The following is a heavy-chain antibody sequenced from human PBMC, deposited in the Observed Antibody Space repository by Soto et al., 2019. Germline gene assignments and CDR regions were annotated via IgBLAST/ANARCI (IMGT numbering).Heavy chain of an antibody. D-gene: IGHD2-8*01. J-gene: IGHJ4*02. CDR1: GYTLTELS. Sequence: ASVKVSCKVSGYTLTELSMHWVRQAPGKGLEWMGGFDPEDGETIYAQKFQGRVTMTEDTSTDTAYMELSSLRSEDTAVYYCATAGEGALMVYAIWDFDYWGQGTLVTVSS. V-gene: IGHV1-24*01. CDR3: ATAGEGALMVYAIWDFDY. CDR2: FDPEDGET.